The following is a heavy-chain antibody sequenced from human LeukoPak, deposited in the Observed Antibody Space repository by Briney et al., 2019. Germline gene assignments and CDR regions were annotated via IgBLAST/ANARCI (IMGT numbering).Heavy chain of an antibody. Sequence: EASVKVSCKASGYTFTSYAMNWVRQAPGQGLEWMGWINTSTGKPTYAQGFTGRFVFSLDSSVSTAYLQINSLNAEGTAVYYCARAASLDYWGQGTLVTVSS. CDR3: ARAASLDY. D-gene: IGHD2-2*01. CDR2: INTSTGKP. J-gene: IGHJ4*02. V-gene: IGHV7-4-1*02. CDR1: GYTFTSYA.